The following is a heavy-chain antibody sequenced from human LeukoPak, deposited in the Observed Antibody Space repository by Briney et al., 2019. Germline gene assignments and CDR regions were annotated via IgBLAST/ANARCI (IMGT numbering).Heavy chain of an antibody. V-gene: IGHV3-30*18. Sequence: GGSLRLSCAASGFTFSSYGMHWVRQAPGKGLEWVAVISYDGSNKHYADSVKGRFTISRDNSKNTLSLQMNSLRAEDAAVYYCAKEGAYFGSGSYIGHYMDVWGKGTTVTVSS. D-gene: IGHD3-10*01. J-gene: IGHJ6*03. CDR3: AKEGAYFGSGSYIGHYMDV. CDR2: ISYDGSNK. CDR1: GFTFSSYG.